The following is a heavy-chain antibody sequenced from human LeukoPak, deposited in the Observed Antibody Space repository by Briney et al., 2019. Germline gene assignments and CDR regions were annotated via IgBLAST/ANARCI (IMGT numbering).Heavy chain of an antibody. CDR2: INHSGST. Sequence: PSGTLSLTCAVYGGSFSGYYWSWLRQPPGKGLEWIGEINHSGSTNYNPSLKSRVTISVDTSKNQFSLKLSSVTAADTAVYYCAICSTSCYPAITLDYWGQGNLVTVSS. V-gene: IGHV4-34*01. CDR3: AICSTSCYPAITLDY. D-gene: IGHD2-2*01. CDR1: GGSFSGYY. J-gene: IGHJ4*02.